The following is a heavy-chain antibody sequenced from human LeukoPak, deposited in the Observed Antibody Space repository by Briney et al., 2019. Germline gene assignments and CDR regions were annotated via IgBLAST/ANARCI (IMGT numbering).Heavy chain of an antibody. CDR2: ISSNGGST. D-gene: IGHD6-19*01. V-gene: IGHV3-64D*06. CDR1: GFTFSSYA. J-gene: IGHJ4*02. Sequence: PGGSLRLSCSASGFTFSSYAMHWVRQAPGKGLEYVSAISSNGGSTYYADSVKGRFTISRDNSKNTLYLQMSSLRAEDTAVYYCVLGTLQGIAVAGTPTGDWGQGTLVTVSS. CDR3: VLGTLQGIAVAGTPTGD.